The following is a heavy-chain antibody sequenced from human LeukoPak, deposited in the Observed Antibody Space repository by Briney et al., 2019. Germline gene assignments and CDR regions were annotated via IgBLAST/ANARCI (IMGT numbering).Heavy chain of an antibody. CDR2: IYYSGST. D-gene: IGHD3-9*01. CDR1: GGSFSSYY. V-gene: IGHV4-59*01. CDR3: ARYGGYDILTGYPHNWFDP. Sequence: SETLSLTCAVYGGSFSSYYWSWIRQPPGKGLEWIGYIYYSGSTNYNPSLKSRVTISVDTSKNQFSLKLSSVTAADTAVYYCARYGGYDILTGYPHNWFDPWGQGTLVTVSS. J-gene: IGHJ5*02.